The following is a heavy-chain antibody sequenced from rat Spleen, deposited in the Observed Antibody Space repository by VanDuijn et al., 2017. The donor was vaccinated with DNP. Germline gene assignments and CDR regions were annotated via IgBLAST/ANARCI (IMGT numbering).Heavy chain of an antibody. D-gene: IGHD1-1*01. CDR1: GFTFSNYY. Sequence: EVHLVESGGGLVQPGRSMKLSCVASGFTFSNYYMAWVRRSPTMGLEWVASISTGGANTYYRDSVKVRFTISRDNAKSTLYLQMDSLRSEETATYYCTRHEDYYSSGDPFVYWGHGSLVTVSS. CDR3: TRHEDYYSSGDPFVY. CDR2: ISTGGANT. J-gene: IGHJ3*01. V-gene: IGHV5S11*01.